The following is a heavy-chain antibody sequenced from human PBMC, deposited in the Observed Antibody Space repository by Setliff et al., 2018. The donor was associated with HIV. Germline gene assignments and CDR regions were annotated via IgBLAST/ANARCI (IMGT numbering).Heavy chain of an antibody. J-gene: IGHJ4*02. V-gene: IGHV4-34*01. CDR1: GGSFSDYY. CDR2: INHSGST. Sequence: SETLSLTCAVYGGSFSDYYWSWIRQTPGKGLEWIGEINHSGSTNYNPSLKSRVTISVDTSKNQFSLKLSSVTAADMAVYYCARARLGRGYRYGYDFDYWGQGTLVTVSS. D-gene: IGHD5-18*01. CDR3: ARARLGRGYRYGYDFDY.